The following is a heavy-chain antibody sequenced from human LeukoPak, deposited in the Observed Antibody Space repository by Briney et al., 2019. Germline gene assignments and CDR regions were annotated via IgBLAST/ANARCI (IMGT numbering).Heavy chain of an antibody. Sequence: SETLSLTCTVSGGSISNYYWSWIRQPPGKGLEWIGYIYYSGSTNYNPSLKSRVTISVDTSKNQFSLKLKSVTATDTAVYYCARMSNSGPIIDYWGQGTLVTVSS. CDR3: ARMSNSGPIIDY. J-gene: IGHJ4*02. CDR2: IYYSGST. V-gene: IGHV4-59*01. D-gene: IGHD5-24*01. CDR1: GGSISNYY.